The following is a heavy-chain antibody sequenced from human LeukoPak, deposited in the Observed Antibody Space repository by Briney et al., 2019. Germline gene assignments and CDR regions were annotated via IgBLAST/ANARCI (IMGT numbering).Heavy chain of an antibody. CDR3: ARMGYCSGGSCYAPFDY. CDR1: GGSFSGYY. V-gene: IGHV4-34*01. Sequence: PSETLSLTCAVYGGSFSGYYWSWIRQPPGKGLEWIGEINHSGSTNYNPSLKSRVTISVDTSKNQFSLKLSSVTAADTAVYYCARMGYCSGGSCYAPFDYWGQGTLVTVSS. D-gene: IGHD2-15*01. CDR2: INHSGST. J-gene: IGHJ4*02.